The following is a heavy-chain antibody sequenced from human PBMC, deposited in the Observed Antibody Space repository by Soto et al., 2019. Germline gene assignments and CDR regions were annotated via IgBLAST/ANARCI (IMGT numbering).Heavy chain of an antibody. Sequence: SETLSLTCTVSGGSISSGGYYWSWIRQHPGKGLEWIGYIYYSGSTYYNPSLKSRVTISVDTSKNQFSLKLSSVTAADTAVYYCARGSSDWAEIYYYYGMDVWGQGTTVTVSS. CDR2: IYYSGST. CDR1: GGSISSGGYY. D-gene: IGHD6-19*01. J-gene: IGHJ6*02. V-gene: IGHV4-31*03. CDR3: ARGSSDWAEIYYYYGMDV.